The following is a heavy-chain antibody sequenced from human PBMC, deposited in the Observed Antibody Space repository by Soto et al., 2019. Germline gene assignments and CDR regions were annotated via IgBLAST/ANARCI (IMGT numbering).Heavy chain of an antibody. V-gene: IGHV2-5*02. CDR1: GFSLSTLAVG. Sequence: SGPTLVNPTQTLTLTCTFSGFSLSTLAVGVAWIRRPPGKALEWLALIYWADDKRYRPSLKSRLTITKDTSKNQVVLTMTNMDPVDTATYYCAHRRRKYYDILFDPWGQGTLVTVSS. CDR2: IYWADDK. CDR3: AHRRRKYYDILFDP. D-gene: IGHD3-9*01. J-gene: IGHJ5*02.